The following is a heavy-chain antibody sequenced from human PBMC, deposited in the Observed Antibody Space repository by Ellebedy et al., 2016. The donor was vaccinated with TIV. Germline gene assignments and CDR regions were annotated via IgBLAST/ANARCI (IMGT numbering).Heavy chain of an antibody. CDR2: ISRTSNTI. J-gene: IGHJ6*02. Sequence: PGGSLRLSCAASGFTFSSDSMNWIRQAPGKGLEWVSYISRTSNTIYYADSVKGRFTISRDNAKNSLYLQMNSLRDEDTAVYYCAKRGPGDYYGMDVWGQGTTVTVSS. CDR1: GFTFSSDS. CDR3: AKRGPGDYYGMDV. D-gene: IGHD4-17*01. V-gene: IGHV3-48*02.